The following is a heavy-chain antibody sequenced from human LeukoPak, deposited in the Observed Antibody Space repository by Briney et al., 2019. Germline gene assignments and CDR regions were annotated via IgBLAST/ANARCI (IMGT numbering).Heavy chain of an antibody. CDR1: GFTFDDYG. Sequence: PGGSLRPSWEASGFTFDDYGMGWVRQAPGRGLEWVSGINWNGGSTGYADSVKGRFTISRDNAKNSLYLQMNSLRAEDTALYYCASGGIYYGAAFDFWGQGTLVTVSS. CDR2: INWNGGST. V-gene: IGHV3-20*04. J-gene: IGHJ4*02. CDR3: ASGGIYYGAAFDF. D-gene: IGHD1-26*01.